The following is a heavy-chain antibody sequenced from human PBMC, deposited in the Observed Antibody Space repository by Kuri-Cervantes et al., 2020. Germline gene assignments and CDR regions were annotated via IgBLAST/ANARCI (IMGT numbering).Heavy chain of an antibody. V-gene: IGHV4-34*01. CDR3: ARRTLTAAGDDAFDI. J-gene: IGHJ3*02. D-gene: IGHD6-13*01. CDR2: INHSGST. Sequence: GSLRLSCAVYGGSFSGYYWSWIRQPPGKGLEWIGEINHSGSTNYNPSLKSRVTISVDTSKNQFSLKLSSVTAADTAVYYCARRTLTAAGDDAFDIWGQGTMVTVSS. CDR1: GGSFSGYY.